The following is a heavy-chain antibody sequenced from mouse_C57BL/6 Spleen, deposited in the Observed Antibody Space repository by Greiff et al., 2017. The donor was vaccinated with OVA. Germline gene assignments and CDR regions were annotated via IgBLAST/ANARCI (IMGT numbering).Heavy chain of an antibody. CDR2: IYPRSGNT. J-gene: IGHJ1*03. CDR1: GYTFTSYG. D-gene: IGHD5-5*01. V-gene: IGHV1-81*01. Sequence: QVQLQQSGAELARPGASVQLSCKASGYTFTSYGISWVKQRPGQGLEWIGEIYPRSGNTYYNEKFKGKATLTADKSSSTAYMELRSLTSEDAAVYFGARRDYLWYFDVWGTGTTVTVSS. CDR3: ARRDYLWYFDV.